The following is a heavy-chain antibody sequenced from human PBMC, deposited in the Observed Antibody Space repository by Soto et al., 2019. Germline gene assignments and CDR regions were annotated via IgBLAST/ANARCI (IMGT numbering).Heavy chain of an antibody. CDR1: GGSISSGGYY. D-gene: IGHD2-2*01. V-gene: IGHV4-31*03. CDR3: ARDTIVVVPAAIRGYGMDV. Sequence: SETLSLTCTVSGGSISSGGYYWSWIRQHPGKGLEWIGYIYYSGSTYYNPSLKSRVTISVDTSKNQFSLKLSSVTAADTAVYYCARDTIVVVPAAIRGYGMDVWGQGTTVTVSS. CDR2: IYYSGST. J-gene: IGHJ6*02.